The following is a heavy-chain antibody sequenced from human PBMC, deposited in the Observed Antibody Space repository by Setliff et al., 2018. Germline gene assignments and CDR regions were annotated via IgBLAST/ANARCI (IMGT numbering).Heavy chain of an antibody. J-gene: IGHJ4*02. CDR3: ARGYYDSYARYYVVGDY. D-gene: IGHD3-22*01. V-gene: IGHV1-46*01. CDR2: INPGGGST. CDR1: GYTFTSYG. Sequence: ASVKVSCKASGYTFTSYGISWVRQAPGQGLEWMGTINPGGGSTTYAQKFQGRVTMTRDTSTSTVYMELSSLRTEDTAVYYCARGYYDSYARYYVVGDYWGQGTPVTVSS.